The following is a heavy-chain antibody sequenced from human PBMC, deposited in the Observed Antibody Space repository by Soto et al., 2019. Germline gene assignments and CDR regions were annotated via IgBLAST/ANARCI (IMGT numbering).Heavy chain of an antibody. CDR1: GFTFSSYG. CDR3: ARDIRVGATDLDYYYGMDV. Sequence: GGSLRLSCAASGFTFSSYGMHWVRQAPGKGLEWVAVIWYDGSNKYYADSVKGRFTISRDNSKNTLYLQMNSLRAEDTAVYYCARDIRVGATDLDYYYGMDVWGQGTTVTVSS. V-gene: IGHV3-33*01. CDR2: IWYDGSNK. D-gene: IGHD1-26*01. J-gene: IGHJ6*02.